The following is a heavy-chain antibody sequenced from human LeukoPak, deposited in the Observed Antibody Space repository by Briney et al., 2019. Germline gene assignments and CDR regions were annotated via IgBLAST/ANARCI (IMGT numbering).Heavy chain of an antibody. J-gene: IGHJ4*02. V-gene: IGHV3-30*04. D-gene: IGHD6-19*01. CDR1: GFTFSSYA. Sequence: GRSLRLSCAASGFTFSSYAMHWVRLAPGKGLEWVAVISYDGSNKYYADSVKGRFTISRDNSKNTLYLQMNSLRAEDTAVYYCARSEPGIAVADPFDYWGQGTLVTVSS. CDR2: ISYDGSNK. CDR3: ARSEPGIAVADPFDY.